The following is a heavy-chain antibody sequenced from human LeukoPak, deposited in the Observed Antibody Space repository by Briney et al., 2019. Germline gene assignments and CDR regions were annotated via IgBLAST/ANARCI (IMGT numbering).Heavy chain of an antibody. J-gene: IGHJ5*02. Sequence: PSETLSLTCAVYGGSFSGYYWSWIRQPPGKGLEWIGGINHSGSTNYNPSLKSRVTISVDTSKNQFSLKLSSVTAADTAVYYCARIRGSRQLVGGEWFDPWGQGTLVTVSS. D-gene: IGHD6-6*01. V-gene: IGHV4-34*01. CDR3: ARIRGSRQLVGGEWFDP. CDR2: INHSGST. CDR1: GGSFSGYY.